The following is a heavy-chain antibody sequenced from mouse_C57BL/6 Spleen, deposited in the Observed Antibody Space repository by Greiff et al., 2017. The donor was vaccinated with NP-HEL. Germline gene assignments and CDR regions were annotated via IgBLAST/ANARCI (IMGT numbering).Heavy chain of an antibody. CDR3: TTGLLRDYYYAMDY. CDR2: IDPENGDT. CDR1: GFNIKDDY. Sequence: VQLQQSGAELVRPGASVKLSCTASGFNIKDDYMHWVKQRPEQGLEWIGWIDPENGDTEYASKFQGKATITADTSSNTAYLQLSSLTSEDTAVYYCTTGLLRDYYYAMDYWGQGTSVTVSS. D-gene: IGHD1-1*01. J-gene: IGHJ4*01. V-gene: IGHV14-4*01.